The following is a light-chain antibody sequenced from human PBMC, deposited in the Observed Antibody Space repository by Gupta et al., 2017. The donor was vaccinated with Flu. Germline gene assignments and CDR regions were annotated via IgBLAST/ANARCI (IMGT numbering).Light chain of an antibody. CDR3: SSYMTRTKVL. V-gene: IGLV2-14*01. Sequence: TANDIGSFNFVSWYRHLPGKAPQLLIFELTKRPSGISTRFSGSKSGNTASLTISGLQAEDEADYYCSSYMTRTKVLFGGGTKLTVL. CDR1: ANDIGSFNF. CDR2: ELT. J-gene: IGLJ3*02.